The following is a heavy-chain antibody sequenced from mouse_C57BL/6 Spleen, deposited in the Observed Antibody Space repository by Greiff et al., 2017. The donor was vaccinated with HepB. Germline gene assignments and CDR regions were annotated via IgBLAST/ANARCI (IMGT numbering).Heavy chain of an antibody. V-gene: IGHV1-64*01. D-gene: IGHD1-1*01. CDR1: GYTFTSYW. CDR2: IHPNSGST. Sequence: QVQLKQPGAELVKPGASVKLSCKASGYTFTSYWMHWVKQRPGQGLEWIGMIHPNSGSTNYNEKFKSKATLTVDKSTSTAYMQLSSLTSEDSAVYCCGRDYSSSSFAYWGQGTLVTVSA. J-gene: IGHJ3*01. CDR3: GRDYSSSSFAY.